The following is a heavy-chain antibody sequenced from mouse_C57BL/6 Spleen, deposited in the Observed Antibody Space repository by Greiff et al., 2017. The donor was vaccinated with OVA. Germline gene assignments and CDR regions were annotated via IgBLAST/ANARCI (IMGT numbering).Heavy chain of an antibody. D-gene: IGHD2-2*01. J-gene: IGHJ4*01. V-gene: IGHV5-12*01. Sequence: DVHLVESGGGLVQPGGSLKLSCAASGFTFSDYYMYWVRQTPEKRLEWVAYISNGGGSTYYPDTVKGRFTISRDNAKNTLYLQMIRLKSEDTAMYYCARQVKGYAMDDWGQGTSVTVSS. CDR2: ISNGGGST. CDR3: ARQVKGYAMDD. CDR1: GFTFSDYY.